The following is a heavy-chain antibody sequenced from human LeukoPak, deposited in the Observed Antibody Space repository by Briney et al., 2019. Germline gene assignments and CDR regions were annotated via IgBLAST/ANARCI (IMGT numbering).Heavy chain of an antibody. V-gene: IGHV3-23*01. Sequence: PGGSLRLSCAASRLTFSNYAMSWVRQAPGKGLEWVSAISGSGGSTYYADSVKGRFAISRDISKNTLYLQMNSLRAEDTAVYYCARGSGTTDWYFDLWGRGTLVTVSS. CDR2: ISGSGGST. D-gene: IGHD1-7*01. CDR3: ARGSGTTDWYFDL. CDR1: RLTFSNYA. J-gene: IGHJ2*01.